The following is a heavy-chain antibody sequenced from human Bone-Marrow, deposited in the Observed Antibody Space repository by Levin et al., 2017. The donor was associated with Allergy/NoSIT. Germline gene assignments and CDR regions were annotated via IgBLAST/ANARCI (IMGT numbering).Heavy chain of an antibody. V-gene: IGHV4-61*01. D-gene: IGHD6-19*01. CDR3: VAGGGGWYYLDD. Sequence: KPSETLSLTCSVSGGSVTSDYYYWSWIRQPPGTGLEWIGYIYNSGTINYNPSLKTRVTISEDTSKNQFSLRVTSVTAADTAVYYCVAGGGGWYYLDDWGQGTLVTVSS. CDR1: GGSVTSDYYY. J-gene: IGHJ4*02. CDR2: IYNSGTI.